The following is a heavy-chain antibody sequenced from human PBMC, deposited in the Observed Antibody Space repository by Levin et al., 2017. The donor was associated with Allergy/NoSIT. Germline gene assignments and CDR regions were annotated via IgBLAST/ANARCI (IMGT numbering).Heavy chain of an antibody. CDR1: GFTFNNVW. D-gene: IGHD2-21*01. CDR2: IMTKTHGREAT. J-gene: IGHJ4*03. V-gene: IGHV3-15*07. Sequence: KSGGSLRLSCAASGFTFNNVWMNWVRQAPGKGLEWVGRIMTKTHGREATDYAASVKGRFIISRDDSRDMVFLEMRNLRIEDTAVYYCVTDVTPEDIIAVVAWGHGTRVTVSS. CDR3: VTDVTPEDIIAVVA.